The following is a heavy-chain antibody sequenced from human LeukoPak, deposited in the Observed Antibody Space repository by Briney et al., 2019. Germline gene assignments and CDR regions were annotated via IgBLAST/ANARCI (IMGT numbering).Heavy chain of an antibody. CDR3: ARITDRTIFGEIMHGFDI. Sequence: SETLSLTFAVYGGSFSGYYWSWIRQPPGKGLEWIGEINHSGSTNYNPSLKSRVTISVDTSNNQFSLKLSSVTAADTAVYYCARITDRTIFGEIMHGFDIWGQGTPVTVSS. CDR2: INHSGST. V-gene: IGHV4-34*01. J-gene: IGHJ3*02. D-gene: IGHD3-3*01. CDR1: GGSFSGYY.